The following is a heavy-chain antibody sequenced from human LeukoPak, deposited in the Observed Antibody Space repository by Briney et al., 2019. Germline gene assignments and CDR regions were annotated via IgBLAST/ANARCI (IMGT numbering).Heavy chain of an antibody. J-gene: IGHJ6*02. CDR2: ISWNSGSI. Sequence: GGSLRLSCAASGFTFDDYAMHWVRHAPGKGLEWVSGISWNSGSIGYADSVKGRFTISRDNAKNSLYLQMNSLRAEDTALYYCAKEKSIAAAYGMDVWAKGPRSPSP. V-gene: IGHV3-9*01. D-gene: IGHD6-13*01. CDR1: GFTFDDYA. CDR3: AKEKSIAAAYGMDV.